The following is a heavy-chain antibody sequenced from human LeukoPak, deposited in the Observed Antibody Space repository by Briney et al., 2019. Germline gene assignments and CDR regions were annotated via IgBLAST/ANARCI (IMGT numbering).Heavy chain of an antibody. CDR3: ARETIDITIIEVVRMGDAFDI. CDR2: IYTTGST. CDR1: GGSINTGDYY. V-gene: IGHV4-61*02. J-gene: IGHJ3*02. D-gene: IGHD3-22*01. Sequence: SETLSLTCIVSGGSINTGDYYCSWIRQPAGKGLEWIGRIYTTGSTNYNPSLASRVTMSLDTSKHQFSLKLSSVTAADTAVYYCARETIDITIIEVVRMGDAFDIWGQGTMVAVSS.